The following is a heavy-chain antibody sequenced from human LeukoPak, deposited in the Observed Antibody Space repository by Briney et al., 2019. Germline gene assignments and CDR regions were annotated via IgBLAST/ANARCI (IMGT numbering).Heavy chain of an antibody. D-gene: IGHD3-10*01. Sequence: SETLSLTCTVSGGSISSRSYYWGWIRQPPGKGLEWIGSIYDSGSTYYNPSLKSRVTISVDTSKNQFSLKLSSVTAADTAVYYCARDTSPMRADTTGGKIWFDAFDIWGQGTMVTVSS. CDR2: IYDSGST. CDR1: GGSISSRSYY. J-gene: IGHJ3*02. CDR3: ARDTSPMRADTTGGKIWFDAFDI. V-gene: IGHV4-39*07.